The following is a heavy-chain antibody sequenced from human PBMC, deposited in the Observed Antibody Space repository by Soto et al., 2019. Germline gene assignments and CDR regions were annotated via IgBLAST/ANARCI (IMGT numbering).Heavy chain of an antibody. Sequence: SLRLSCAASGFTFSRYEMHWVREATGKGLEWVSGIGTAGDTYYPGAVKGRFTISRENAKNSLYLQMNSLRAGDTAVYYCASGGRGYYNSISPLFGYWGQGTLVTVSS. V-gene: IGHV3-13*01. D-gene: IGHD3-22*01. CDR2: IGTAGDT. J-gene: IGHJ4*01. CDR1: GFTFSRYE. CDR3: ASGGRGYYNSISPLFGY.